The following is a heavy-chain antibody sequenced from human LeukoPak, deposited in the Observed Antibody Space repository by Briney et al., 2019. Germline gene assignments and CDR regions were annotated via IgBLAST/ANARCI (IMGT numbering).Heavy chain of an antibody. Sequence: GGSLRLSCVASGFTFSSYTMSWVRQAPGKGLEWVSAISAGGGSAGSGPTYYADSVKGRFTISRDNSKNTLYLQMNSLRGDDTAVYFCAVPQWELLNWDQGTLVTVSS. D-gene: IGHD1-26*01. V-gene: IGHV3-23*01. CDR1: GFTFSSYT. CDR3: AVPQWELLN. CDR2: ISAGGGSAGSGPT. J-gene: IGHJ4*02.